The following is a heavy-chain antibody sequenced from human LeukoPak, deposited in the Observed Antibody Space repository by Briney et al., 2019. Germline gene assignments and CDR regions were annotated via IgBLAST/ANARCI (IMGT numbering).Heavy chain of an antibody. CDR3: ARHSRSGSGGYENAFDI. CDR1: GGSISSSSHY. CDR2: IYSGGST. J-gene: IGHJ3*02. V-gene: IGHV4-39*01. D-gene: IGHD5-12*01. Sequence: PSETLSLTCTVSGGSISSSSHYWDWIRQSPGKGLEWIGNIYSGGSTYYTPSLKSRVTISVDTSKNQLSLKLSSVTAADTAIYFCARHSRSGSGGYENAFDIWGQGTMVTVSS.